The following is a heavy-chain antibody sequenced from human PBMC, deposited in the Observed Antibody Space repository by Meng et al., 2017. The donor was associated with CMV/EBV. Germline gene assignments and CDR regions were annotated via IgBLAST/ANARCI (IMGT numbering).Heavy chain of an antibody. CDR2: INPSGGST. J-gene: IGHJ6*02. V-gene: IGHV1-46*01. CDR1: GYTFTSYY. CDR3: AREGICSSTSCYTYYYYGMDV. Sequence: ASVKVSCKASGYTFTSYYMHWVRQAPGQGLEWMGIINPSGGSTSYAQKFQGRVTMTRDTSTSTVHMELSSLRSEDTAVYYCAREGICSSTSCYTYYYYGMDVWGQGTTVTVSS. D-gene: IGHD2-2*02.